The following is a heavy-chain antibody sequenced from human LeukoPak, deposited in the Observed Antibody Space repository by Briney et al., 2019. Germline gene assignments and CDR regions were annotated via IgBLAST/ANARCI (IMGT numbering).Heavy chain of an antibody. V-gene: IGHV4-4*07. CDR3: AREREDFWSGFNTYYFDY. D-gene: IGHD3-3*01. J-gene: IGHJ4*02. CDR1: GGSISSYY. Sequence: SETLSLTCTVSGGSISSYYWSWIRQPAGKGLEWIGRIYTSGSTNYNPSLKSRVTMSVDTSKNQFSLKLSSVTAADTAVYYCAREREDFWSGFNTYYFDYWGQGTLVTVSS. CDR2: IYTSGST.